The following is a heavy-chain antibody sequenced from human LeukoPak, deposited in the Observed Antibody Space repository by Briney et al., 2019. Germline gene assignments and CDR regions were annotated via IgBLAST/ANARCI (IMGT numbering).Heavy chain of an antibody. CDR1: GGPISSNY. CDR2: IYNSGST. V-gene: IGHV4-59*01. D-gene: IGHD4/OR15-4a*01. CDR3: AGASRVRLDY. J-gene: IGHJ4*02. Sequence: SETLSLTCTVSGGPISSNYWSWIRQPPGKGLEWIGYIYNSGSTIYNPSLKSRVTISVDTSKNQFSLKLSSVTAADTAVYYCAGASRVRLDYWGQGTLVTVSS.